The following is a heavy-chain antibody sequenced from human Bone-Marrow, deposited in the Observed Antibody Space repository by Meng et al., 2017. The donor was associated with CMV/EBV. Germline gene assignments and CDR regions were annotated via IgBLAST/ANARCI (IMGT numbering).Heavy chain of an antibody. J-gene: IGHJ4*02. CDR1: GFTFSSYW. Sequence: GESLKISCAASGFTFSSYWMHWVRQAPGKGLVWVSRINSDGSSTSYADSVKGRFTISRDNAKNTLYLQMNSLRAEDTAVYYCARDWKNWGTDFDYWGQGTLVTVSS. V-gene: IGHV3-74*01. CDR3: ARDWKNWGTDFDY. D-gene: IGHD7-27*01. CDR2: INSDGSST.